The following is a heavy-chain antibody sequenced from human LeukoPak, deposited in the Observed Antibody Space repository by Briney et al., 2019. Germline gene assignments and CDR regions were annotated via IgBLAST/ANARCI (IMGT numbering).Heavy chain of an antibody. J-gene: IGHJ4*02. V-gene: IGHV3-23*01. CDR3: VNNITVGGRGRGY. CDR2: ISGSGGST. Sequence: GGSLRLSCVGSGFTFSSYAMSWVRQTPGKGLEWVSTISGSGGSTYYVDSVKGRFTISRDNSKNTLYLQMNSLRAEDTAVYYCVNNITVGGRGRGYWGQGTLVTVSS. D-gene: IGHD6-19*01. CDR1: GFTFSSYA.